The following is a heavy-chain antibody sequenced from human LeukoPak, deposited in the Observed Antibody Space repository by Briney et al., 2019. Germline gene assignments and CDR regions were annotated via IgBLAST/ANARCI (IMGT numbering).Heavy chain of an antibody. CDR1: GYTFIGYY. V-gene: IGHV1-2*02. Sequence: GASVKVSCKASGYTFIGYYMRWVRQAPGQGLEWMGWINPHSGGTNSEQNFQGRVTMSRDTSISTVYMELSRLRSDDTALYYCAREGVIGDGYNFFDYWGQGTLVTVSS. J-gene: IGHJ4*02. D-gene: IGHD5-24*01. CDR2: INPHSGGT. CDR3: AREGVIGDGYNFFDY.